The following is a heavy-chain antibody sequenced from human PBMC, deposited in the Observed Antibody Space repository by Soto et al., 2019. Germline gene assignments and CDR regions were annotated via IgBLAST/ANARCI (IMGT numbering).Heavy chain of an antibody. J-gene: IGHJ4*02. D-gene: IGHD3-16*01. CDR2: LSAIGGST. V-gene: IGHV3-23*01. CDR1: GFTFSSYA. CDR3: AKVTREGGGDFDY. Sequence: EVQLLESGGGLVQPGGSLRLSCTASGFTFSSYALTWVRQAPGKGLEWVSGLSAIGGSTYYSDSVKGRFTTSRDNTNSTLYLEMNTLRVEDKAIYYCAKVTREGGGDFDYWGQGTLVTVSS.